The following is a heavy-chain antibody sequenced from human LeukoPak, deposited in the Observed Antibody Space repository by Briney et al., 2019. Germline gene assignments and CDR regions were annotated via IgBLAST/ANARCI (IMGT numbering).Heavy chain of an antibody. D-gene: IGHD3-10*01. V-gene: IGHV3-15*01. CDR2: IKSKAAGGTT. Sequence: GGSLRLSCAGSGFNFNNAWMNWVRQAPGKGPECLGRIKSKAAGGTTDYAAPVKGRFTISRDDSKNTLYLQMNSLKTEDTAVYFCAADLPTLGSGEVDYWGQGTLVTVSS. CDR1: GFNFNNAW. CDR3: AADLPTLGSGEVDY. J-gene: IGHJ4*02.